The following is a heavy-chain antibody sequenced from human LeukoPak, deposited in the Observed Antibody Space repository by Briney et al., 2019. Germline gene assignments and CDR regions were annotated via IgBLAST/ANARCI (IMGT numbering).Heavy chain of an antibody. CDR3: AITKTGIAAAGTGDY. Sequence: GGSLRLSCAASGFTVSSNYMSWVRQAPGKGLEWVSVIYSGGSTYYADSVKGRFTISRDNSKNTLYLQMNSLRAEDTAVYYCAITKTGIAAAGTGDYWGQGTLVTVSS. V-gene: IGHV3-53*01. CDR1: GFTVSSNY. J-gene: IGHJ4*02. CDR2: IYSGGST. D-gene: IGHD6-13*01.